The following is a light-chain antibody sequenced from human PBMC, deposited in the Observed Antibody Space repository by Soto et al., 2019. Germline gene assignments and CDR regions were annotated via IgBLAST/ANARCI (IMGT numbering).Light chain of an antibody. CDR1: QSVTSSY. CDR3: QQYGNSVPFI. J-gene: IGKJ2*01. CDR2: GTS. V-gene: IGKV3-20*01. Sequence: EIVLTQSPGTLSLSPGERATLSCRASQSVTSSYLAWYQQKPGQAPRLLIYGTSSRATGIPDRFSCSGSGADFTLTIRRLEHEYFAVYYCQQYGNSVPFIFGQGTKLEIK.